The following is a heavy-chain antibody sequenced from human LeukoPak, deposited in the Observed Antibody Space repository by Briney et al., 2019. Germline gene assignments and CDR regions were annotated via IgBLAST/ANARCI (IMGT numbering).Heavy chain of an antibody. V-gene: IGHV4-30-4*01. J-gene: IGHJ5*01. CDR3: ARAQTHGLPGWFDS. D-gene: IGHD2-8*02. Sequence: SQTLSLTCGVSGDSIKSDDHYWSWIRQPPGKNLEWFGYVNYLGTAYYNPSLRSRLNISLDTSKSHFSLKLTSVSVADTAIYSCARAQTHGLPGWFDSWGQGILVTVSS. CDR1: GDSIKSDDHY. CDR2: VNYLGTA.